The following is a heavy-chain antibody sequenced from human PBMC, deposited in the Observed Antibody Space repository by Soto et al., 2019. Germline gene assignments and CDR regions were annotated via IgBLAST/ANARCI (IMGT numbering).Heavy chain of an antibody. D-gene: IGHD6-19*01. Sequence: ASVKVSCKASGYTFTSYGISWVRQAPGQGLEWMGWISAYNGNTNYAQKLQGRVTMTTDTSTSTAYMELRSLGSDDTAVYYCARDTGGRQWLVDYGMDVWGQGTTVTVSS. CDR3: ARDTGGRQWLVDYGMDV. CDR1: GYTFTSYG. V-gene: IGHV1-18*01. J-gene: IGHJ6*02. CDR2: ISAYNGNT.